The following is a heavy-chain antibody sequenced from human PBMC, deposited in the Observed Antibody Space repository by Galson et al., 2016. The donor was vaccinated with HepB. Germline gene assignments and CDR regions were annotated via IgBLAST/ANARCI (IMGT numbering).Heavy chain of an antibody. CDR2: ISYDGSNK. J-gene: IGHJ6*02. CDR3: AKQFGLWVGDSSYGMDV. D-gene: IGHD3-10*01. Sequence: SLRLSCAASGFTFSSFTMHWVRQAPGKGLEWVAVISYDGSNKYYADSVKGRFTISRNISKNTLYLLMNSLRAEDTAVYYCAKQFGLWVGDSSYGMDVWGQGTTVTVSS. CDR1: GFTFSSFT. V-gene: IGHV3-30-3*02.